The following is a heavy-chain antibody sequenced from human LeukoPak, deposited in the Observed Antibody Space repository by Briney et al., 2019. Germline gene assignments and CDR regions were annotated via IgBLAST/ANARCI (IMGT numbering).Heavy chain of an antibody. CDR2: VNPSGSS. CDR1: GYTVTSYY. V-gene: IGHV1-46*01. CDR3: ASVYKYGMDV. Sequence: ASVKVSCKASGYTVTSYYMHWVRQAPGQGLEWMAIVNPSGSSSYAQKFQGRATLTRATSTNTVYMELSGLRSEDTAVYYCASVYKYGMDVWGQGTTVVDSS. J-gene: IGHJ6*02.